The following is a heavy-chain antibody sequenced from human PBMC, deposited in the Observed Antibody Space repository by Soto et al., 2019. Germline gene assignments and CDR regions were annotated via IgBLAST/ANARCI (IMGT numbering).Heavy chain of an antibody. J-gene: IGHJ4*02. CDR2: ITGGGGST. D-gene: IGHD1-1*01. Sequence: GGSLRLSCAASGFTFSSYSMNWVRQAPGKGLEWVSTITGGGGSTYYADSVKGRFTVSRDNSKNTVYLQMNSLKAEDTAVYYCSGTSPSDYWGQGTLVTVSS. V-gene: IGHV3-23*01. CDR3: SGTSPSDY. CDR1: GFTFSSYS.